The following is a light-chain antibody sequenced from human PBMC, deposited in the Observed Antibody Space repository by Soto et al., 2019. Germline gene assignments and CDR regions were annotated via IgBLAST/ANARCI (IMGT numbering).Light chain of an antibody. CDR3: SSYTSSSTLVV. Sequence: QSVLTQPASVSGSPGQSITISCTGTSSDVGGYNYVSWYQQHPGKAPKLMISDVSNRPSGVSNRFSGSKSGNTASLTISVLQAEDEADYYCSSYTSSSTLVVFGGRTKLTVL. V-gene: IGLV2-14*01. CDR1: SSDVGGYNY. CDR2: DVS. J-gene: IGLJ2*01.